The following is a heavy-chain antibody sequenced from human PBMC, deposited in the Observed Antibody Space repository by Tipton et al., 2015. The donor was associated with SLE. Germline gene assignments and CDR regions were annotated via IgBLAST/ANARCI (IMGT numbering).Heavy chain of an antibody. CDR3: ARQFAGWSYSWLDP. CDR2: IYYSGST. D-gene: IGHD6-19*01. V-gene: IGHV4-59*08. Sequence: TLSLTCTVSGGSINSFYWSWIRQPPGKGLEWIGSIYYSGSTYYNPSLKSRVTISVDTSKNQFSLKLSSVTAADTAVYYCARQFAGWSYSWLDPWGQGTLVTVSS. J-gene: IGHJ5*02. CDR1: GGSINSFY.